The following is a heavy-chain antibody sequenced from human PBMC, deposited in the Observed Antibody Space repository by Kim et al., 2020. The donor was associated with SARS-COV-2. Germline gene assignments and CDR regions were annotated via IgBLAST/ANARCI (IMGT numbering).Heavy chain of an antibody. CDR3: ARYAAGEYYFDY. V-gene: IGHV3-30*01. Sequence: KYCSDSVKVRFTISRDNAKNTLYLQMNSLRAEDTAVYYCARYAAGEYYFDYWGQGTLVTVSS. J-gene: IGHJ4*02. CDR2: K. D-gene: IGHD6-13*01.